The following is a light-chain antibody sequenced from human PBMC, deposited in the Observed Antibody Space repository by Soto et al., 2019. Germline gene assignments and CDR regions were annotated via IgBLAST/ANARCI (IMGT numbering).Light chain of an antibody. CDR1: QSISDT. Sequence: EIVLTQSPGTLSLSPGGRATLSCRSSQSISDTLAWYQQKPGQAPRLLIHGASTRAPGFPARFSGSGSGTDFTLTISRLEPEDFAVYYCQQYGSSLTFGGGTKVDI. CDR2: GAS. CDR3: QQYGSSLT. V-gene: IGKV3-20*01. J-gene: IGKJ4*01.